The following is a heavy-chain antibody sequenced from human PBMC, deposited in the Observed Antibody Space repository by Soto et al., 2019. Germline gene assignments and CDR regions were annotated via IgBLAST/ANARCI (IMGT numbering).Heavy chain of an antibody. Sequence: QVQLVESGGGVVQPGRSLRLSCAASGFTFSSYAMHWVRQAPGKGLEWVAVISYDGSNKYYADSVKGRFTISRDNSKNTLYLQMNSLRAEDTAVYYCATFIVGATNFDYWGQGTLVPVSS. J-gene: IGHJ4*02. CDR1: GFTFSSYA. V-gene: IGHV3-30-3*01. D-gene: IGHD1-26*01. CDR2: ISYDGSNK. CDR3: ATFIVGATNFDY.